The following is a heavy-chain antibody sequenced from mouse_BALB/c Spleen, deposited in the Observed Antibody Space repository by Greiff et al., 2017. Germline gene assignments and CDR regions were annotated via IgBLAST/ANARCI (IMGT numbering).Heavy chain of an antibody. J-gene: IGHJ4*01. Sequence: EVKLMESGGDLVKPGGSLKLSCAASGFTFSSYGMSWVRQTPDKRLEWVATISSGGSYTYYPDSVKGRFTISRDNAKNTLYLQMSSLKSEDTAMYYCARQRGSPTVTETYYAMDYWGQGTSVTVSS. CDR2: ISSGGSYT. CDR3: ARQRGSPTVTETYYAMDY. CDR1: GFTFSSYG. D-gene: IGHD4-1*02. V-gene: IGHV5-6*01.